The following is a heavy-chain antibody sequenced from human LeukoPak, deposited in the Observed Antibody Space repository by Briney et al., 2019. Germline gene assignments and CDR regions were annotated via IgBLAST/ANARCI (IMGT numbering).Heavy chain of an antibody. D-gene: IGHD3-22*01. CDR1: GGSMRSYY. V-gene: IGHV4-59*08. J-gene: IGHJ3*02. CDR3: ARSDYYEDAFDI. CDR2: IYYSGGT. Sequence: SETLSLTCSVSGGSMRSYYWSWIRQSPGKGPEWIGYIYYSGGTNYNPSLESRVTISVDTSKNQFSLKLSSVTAADTAVYYCARSDYYEDAFDIWGQGTMVTVSS.